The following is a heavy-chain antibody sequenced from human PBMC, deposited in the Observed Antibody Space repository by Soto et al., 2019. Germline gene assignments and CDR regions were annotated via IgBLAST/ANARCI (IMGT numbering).Heavy chain of an antibody. V-gene: IGHV2-5*02. CDR1: GFSLTTSGVT. Sequence: QISLKESGPSLVKPTQTLSLTCTLSGFSLTTSGVTVAWIRQVPGKALEWLENIYWDDAKRYSHALKNRVTITKDTSKHQVVLIMTNMDSEDTGTYHCALATTRTSNAFDMWGQGTRVTVSS. D-gene: IGHD4-17*01. CDR2: IYWDDAK. J-gene: IGHJ3*02. CDR3: ALATTRTSNAFDM.